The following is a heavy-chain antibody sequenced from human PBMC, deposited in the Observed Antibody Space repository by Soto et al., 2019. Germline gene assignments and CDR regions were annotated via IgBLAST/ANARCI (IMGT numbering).Heavy chain of an antibody. CDR2: ISPYNGNA. CDR1: GYTFTSYG. Sequence: ASVKVSCKASGYTFTSYGITWARRAPGQGLEWMGWISPYNGNAHYAQKLQGRVTMTTDTSTNTAYMELTSLRSDDTAVYYCARHLIGDDFWTASQVDYWGQGALVTVSS. D-gene: IGHD3-3*01. J-gene: IGHJ4*02. V-gene: IGHV1-18*01. CDR3: ARHLIGDDFWTASQVDY.